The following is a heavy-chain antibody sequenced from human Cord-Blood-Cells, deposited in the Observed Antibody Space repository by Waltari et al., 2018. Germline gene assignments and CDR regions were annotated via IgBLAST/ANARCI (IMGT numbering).Heavy chain of an antibody. D-gene: IGHD3-10*01. CDR3: TRGHGSGSYSTDFDY. CDR2: IRSKAYGGTT. V-gene: IGHV3-49*05. J-gene: IGHJ4*02. CDR1: GFTFGDYA. Sequence: EVQLVESGGGLVKPGRSLRLSCTASGFTFGDYAMSWFRQAPGKGLVWVGFIRSKAYGGTTEYAASVKGRFTISRDDSKSIAYLQMNSLKTEDTAVYYCTRGHGSGSYSTDFDYWGQGTLVTVSS.